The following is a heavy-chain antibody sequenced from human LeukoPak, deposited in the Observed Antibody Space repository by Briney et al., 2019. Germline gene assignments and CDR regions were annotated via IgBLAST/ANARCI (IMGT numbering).Heavy chain of an antibody. V-gene: IGHV4-4*07. CDR2: IYNGGTP. CDR3: AREEVAVPGTGYYHDC. Sequence: SETLSLTCTVSGGSTRTYYWSWIRQPAGKGLEWIGRIYNGGTPDYNPSLKSRVTMSLDTSNNQFSLKVTSVTAADTAVYYCAREEVAVPGTGYYHDCWGQGTLVTVSS. D-gene: IGHD6-19*01. CDR1: GGSTRTYY. J-gene: IGHJ4*02.